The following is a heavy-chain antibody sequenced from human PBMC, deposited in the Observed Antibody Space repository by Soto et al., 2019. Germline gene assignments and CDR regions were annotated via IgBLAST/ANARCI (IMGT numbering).Heavy chain of an antibody. CDR1: GGSISSYY. Sequence: SETLSLTCTVSGGSISSYYWSWIRQPPGKGLEWIGYIYYSGSTNYNPSLKSRVTISVDTSKNRFSLKLSSVTAADTAVYYCARHGVDSSSSFDYWGQGTLVTVSS. D-gene: IGHD6-6*01. V-gene: IGHV4-59*08. CDR3: ARHGVDSSSSFDY. CDR2: IYYSGST. J-gene: IGHJ4*02.